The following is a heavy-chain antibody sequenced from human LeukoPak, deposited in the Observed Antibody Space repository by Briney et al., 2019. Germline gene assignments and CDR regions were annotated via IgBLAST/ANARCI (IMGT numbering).Heavy chain of an antibody. V-gene: IGHV3-30-3*01. CDR2: IAYDGSNK. CDR3: ARESDDFWSGYYNGPFDY. D-gene: IGHD3-3*01. Sequence: GGSLRLSCAASGFTVSSYSMHWVRQAPGKWLEWVAVIAYDGSNKYYADSVKGRFTISRDNSKNTLYLQINRLRAEDTAVYYCARESDDFWSGYYNGPFDYWGQGTLVTVSS. CDR1: GFTVSSYS. J-gene: IGHJ4*02.